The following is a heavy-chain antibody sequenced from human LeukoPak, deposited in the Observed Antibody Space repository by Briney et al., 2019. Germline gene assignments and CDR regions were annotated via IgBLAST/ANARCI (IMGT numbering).Heavy chain of an antibody. CDR3: ARHQLYYFDY. J-gene: IGHJ4*02. CDR1: GGFISISSYY. D-gene: IGHD6-6*01. Sequence: PSETLSLTCTVSGGFISISSYYWGWIRQPPGKGLEWIGSMYYTGSTYYNPSLKSRLTMSVDTSKNQFSLKLSSVTAADTAVYFCARHQLYYFDYWGQGTLVTVSS. V-gene: IGHV4-39*01. CDR2: MYYTGST.